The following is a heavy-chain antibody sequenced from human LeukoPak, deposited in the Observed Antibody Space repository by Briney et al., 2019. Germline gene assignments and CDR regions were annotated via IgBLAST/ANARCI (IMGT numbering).Heavy chain of an antibody. CDR3: AKDYYGSGKSGFDY. V-gene: IGHV3-48*01. CDR1: GFTFSSYA. Sequence: GGSLRLSRAASGFTFSSYAMHWVRQAPGKGLEWVSYISSSGSTIYYADSVKGRFTISRDNSKNTLYLQVNSLRAEDTAVYYCAKDYYGSGKSGFDYWGQGTLVTVSS. D-gene: IGHD3-10*01. J-gene: IGHJ4*02. CDR2: ISSSGSTI.